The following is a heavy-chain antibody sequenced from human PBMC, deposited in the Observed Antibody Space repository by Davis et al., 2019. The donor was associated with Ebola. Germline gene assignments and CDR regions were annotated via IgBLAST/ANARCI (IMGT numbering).Heavy chain of an antibody. CDR1: GNTYSVYD. CDR2: MNPNSGNT. D-gene: IGHD3/OR15-3a*01. V-gene: IGHV1-8*02. Sequence: ASVKVSCKISGNTYSVYDINWVRQATGQGLEWMGWMNPNSGNTGYAQKFQGRVTMTRNTSISTAYMELSSLRSEDTAVYYCALGIFGLDYWGQGTLVTVSS. J-gene: IGHJ4*02. CDR3: ALGIFGLDY.